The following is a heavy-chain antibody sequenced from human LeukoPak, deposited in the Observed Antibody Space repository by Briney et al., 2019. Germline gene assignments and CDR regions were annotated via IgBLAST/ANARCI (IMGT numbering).Heavy chain of an antibody. Sequence: SVTVSCTASGGTFSSYAISWVRQAPGQGLEWMGGIIPIFGTANYAQKFQGRVTITADESTSTAYMELSSLRSEDTAVYYCARGSYVWGSYRLINGHHDYWGQGTLVTVSS. CDR1: GGTFSSYA. D-gene: IGHD3-16*02. J-gene: IGHJ4*02. V-gene: IGHV1-69*13. CDR3: ARGSYVWGSYRLINGHHDY. CDR2: IIPIFGTA.